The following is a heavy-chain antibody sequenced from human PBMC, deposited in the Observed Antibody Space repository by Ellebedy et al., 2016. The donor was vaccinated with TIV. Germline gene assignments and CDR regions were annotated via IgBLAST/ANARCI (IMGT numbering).Heavy chain of an antibody. Sequence: ASVKVSCKASGYTFTSYYMHWVRQAPGQGLEWMGIINPSGGSTSYAQKFQGRVTITADKSTSTAYMELSSLRSEDTAVYYCAMWGYYDSSDPSKYFQHWGQGTLVTVSS. CDR2: INPSGGST. CDR3: AMWGYYDSSDPSKYFQH. V-gene: IGHV1-46*01. J-gene: IGHJ1*01. CDR1: GYTFTSYY. D-gene: IGHD3-22*01.